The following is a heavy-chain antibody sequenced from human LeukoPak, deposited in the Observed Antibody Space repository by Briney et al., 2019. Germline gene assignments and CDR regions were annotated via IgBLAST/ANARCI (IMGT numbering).Heavy chain of an antibody. CDR1: GFTFSSYA. V-gene: IGHV3-23*01. CDR2: ISGSGGTT. Sequence: PGGSLRLSCAASGFTFSSYAMNWVRQAPGKGLEWVSGISGSGGTTYYADSVKGRFTISRDNSKNTLYLQMNSLRAEDTALYYCASGITGTNNWFDPWGQGTLVTVSS. CDR3: ASGITGTNNWFDP. J-gene: IGHJ5*02. D-gene: IGHD1-20*01.